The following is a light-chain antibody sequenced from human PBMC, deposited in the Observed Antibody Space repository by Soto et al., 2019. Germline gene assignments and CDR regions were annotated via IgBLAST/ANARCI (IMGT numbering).Light chain of an antibody. V-gene: IGKV3-11*01. CDR2: DAS. CDR1: QPINNR. J-gene: IGKJ4*01. CDR3: QQRSSWPLT. Sequence: EVVLTQSPATLSLSPGGSVTLSCRASQPINNRLAWYQQRPGQPPRLLIYDASNLATGIPARFSGSGSGTDFTLTISSLEPDDFAVYYCQQRSSWPLTFGGGARVEI.